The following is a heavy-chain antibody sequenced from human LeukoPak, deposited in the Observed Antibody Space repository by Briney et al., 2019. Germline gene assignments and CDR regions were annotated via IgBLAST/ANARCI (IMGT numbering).Heavy chain of an antibody. D-gene: IGHD6-13*01. CDR2: IIPILGIA. CDR3: ARDHGASAAAAVRYFDL. CDR1: GGTFSSYT. V-gene: IGHV1-69*04. Sequence: ASVKVSCKASGGTFSSYTISWVRQAPGQGLEWMGRIIPILGIANYAQKFQGRVTITADKSTSTAYMELSSLRSEDTAVYYCARDHGASAAAAVRYFDLWGRGTLVTVFS. J-gene: IGHJ2*01.